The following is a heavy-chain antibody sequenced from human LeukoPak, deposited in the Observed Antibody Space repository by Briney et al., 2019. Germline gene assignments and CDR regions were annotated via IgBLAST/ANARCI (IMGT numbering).Heavy chain of an antibody. J-gene: IGHJ4*02. CDR2: IYTSGST. Sequence: PSETLSLTCTVAGGSISSYYWSWIRQPAGKGLEWIGRIYTSGSTNYNPSLKSRVTISLDTSKNQFSLNLNSVTAADTAVYYCAREEPSNTYYFDYWGQGTLVTVSS. CDR1: GGSISSYY. V-gene: IGHV4-4*07. D-gene: IGHD4-11*01. CDR3: AREEPSNTYYFDY.